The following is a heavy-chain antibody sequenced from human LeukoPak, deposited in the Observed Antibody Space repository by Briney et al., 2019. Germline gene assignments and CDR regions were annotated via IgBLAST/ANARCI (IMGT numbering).Heavy chain of an antibody. CDR2: IIPNNGGT. J-gene: IGHJ6*02. Sequence: ASVNLSCKASGYTFTYYFIHLVRQAPGQGHERMGGIIPNNGGTAYAQNFRGRVTMTWDTSINTAYMELARLRSDDTAIYYCARDGSSLDVWGEGRTVSV. CDR3: ARDGSSLDV. CDR1: GYTFTYYF. D-gene: IGHD6-13*01. V-gene: IGHV1-2*02.